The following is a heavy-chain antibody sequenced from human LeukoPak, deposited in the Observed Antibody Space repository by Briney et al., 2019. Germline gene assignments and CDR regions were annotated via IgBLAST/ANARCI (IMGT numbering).Heavy chain of an antibody. J-gene: IGHJ3*02. V-gene: IGHV4-61*02. CDR2: IYTSGST. CDR3: ARLVITFGGVIVGAFDI. D-gene: IGHD3-16*02. Sequence: SETLSLTCTVSGGSISSGGYYWSWIRQHPGKGLEWIGRIYTSGSTNYNPSLKSRVTMSVDTSKNQFSLKLSSVTAADTAVYYCARLVITFGGVIVGAFDIWGQGTMVTVSS. CDR1: GGSISSGGYY.